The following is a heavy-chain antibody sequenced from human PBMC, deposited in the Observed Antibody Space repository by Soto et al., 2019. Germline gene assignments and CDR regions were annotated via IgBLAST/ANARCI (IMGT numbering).Heavy chain of an antibody. CDR2: INPSGGST. V-gene: IGHV1-46*03. CDR1: GYTXTSYY. Sequence: GASVKVSCKASGYTXTSYYLHWVRQAPGQEFEWMGIINPSGGSTSYAQKFQGRVTMTRDTSTSTVYMELSSLRSEDTAVYYCARSGYRNWFDPWGQGTLVTVSS. J-gene: IGHJ5*02. D-gene: IGHD3-3*01. CDR3: ARSGYRNWFDP.